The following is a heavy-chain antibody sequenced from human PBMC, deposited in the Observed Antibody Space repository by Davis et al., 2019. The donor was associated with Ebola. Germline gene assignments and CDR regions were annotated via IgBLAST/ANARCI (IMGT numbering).Heavy chain of an antibody. D-gene: IGHD3-10*01. CDR3: ARGPTYGSGGYLNY. CDR1: GGSFSGYY. V-gene: IGHV4-34*01. Sequence: PGGSLRLSCAVYGGSFSGYYWSWIRQPPGKGLEWIGEINHSGRSNNNPSLKSRVTISVDTSKNQFSLKLNSVTAADTAVYYCARGPTYGSGGYLNYWGQGTLVTVSS. J-gene: IGHJ4*02. CDR2: INHSGRS.